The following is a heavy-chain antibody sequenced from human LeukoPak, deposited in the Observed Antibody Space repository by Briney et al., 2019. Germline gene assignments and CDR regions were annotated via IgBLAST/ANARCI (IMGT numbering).Heavy chain of an antibody. Sequence: ASVKVSCKASGYSFTSYDINWVREATGQGLEWMGWMNSNSGNTGYAQKFQGRVTMTRNTSISTAFMELSSLRSEDTAVYYCARGWAPRGQKSCFDYWGRGTLVTVSS. CDR1: GYSFTSYD. V-gene: IGHV1-8*01. J-gene: IGHJ4*02. CDR3: ARGWAPRGQKSCFDY. D-gene: IGHD1-26*01. CDR2: MNSNSGNT.